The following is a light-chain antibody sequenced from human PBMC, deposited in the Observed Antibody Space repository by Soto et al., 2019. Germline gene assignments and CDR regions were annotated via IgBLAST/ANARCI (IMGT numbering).Light chain of an antibody. CDR1: QSVRSDY. CDR2: GAS. V-gene: IGKV3-20*01. J-gene: IGKJ1*01. Sequence: DIVLTQSPGTLSLSPGEIATLSCRASQSVRSDYLAWYQQKPGQAPRLHIYGASTRATGIPDRFTGSGSGTDFTLTISRLEPEDFAVYYCQQYGSSPRTFGQGTKVEIK. CDR3: QQYGSSPRT.